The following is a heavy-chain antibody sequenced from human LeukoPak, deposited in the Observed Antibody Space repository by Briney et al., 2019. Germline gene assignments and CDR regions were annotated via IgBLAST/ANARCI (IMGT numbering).Heavy chain of an antibody. CDR2: ISGSGGST. J-gene: IGHJ4*02. Sequence: GGSLRLSCAASGFTFSSYAMSWVRQAPGKGLEWVSAISGSGGSTYYADSVKSRFTISRDNSKNTLYLRMNSLRAEDTAVYYCATPYYDSSGYYPHDYWGQGTLVTVSS. D-gene: IGHD3-22*01. CDR3: ATPYYDSSGYYPHDY. CDR1: GFTFSSYA. V-gene: IGHV3-23*01.